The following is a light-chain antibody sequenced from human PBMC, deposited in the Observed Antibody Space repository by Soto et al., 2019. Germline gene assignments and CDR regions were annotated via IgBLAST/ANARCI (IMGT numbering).Light chain of an antibody. CDR2: EVS. CDR3: SSYAGSNNLV. CDR1: SSDVGGYNY. Sequence: QSALTQPPSASGSPGQSVTISCTGTSSDVGGYNYVSWYQQHPDKAPKLMIYEVSKRPSGVPDRFSGSKSGNTASQTVSGLQAEDEADYYCSSYAGSNNLVFGGGTKLTVL. V-gene: IGLV2-8*01. J-gene: IGLJ3*02.